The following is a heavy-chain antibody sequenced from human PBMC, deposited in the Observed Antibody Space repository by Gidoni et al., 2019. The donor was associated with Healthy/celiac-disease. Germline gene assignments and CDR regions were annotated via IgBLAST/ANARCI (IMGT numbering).Heavy chain of an antibody. V-gene: IGHV3-23*01. Sequence: EVPLLESGGVLVQPGGSLVLSCEASGFTFRRYAMSWLRQAPGKGLEWVSAISGSGGSTYYADSVKGRFTISRDNSKNTLYLQMNSLRAEDTAVYYCAKGSQWLGAYYYMDVWGKGTTVTVSS. CDR1: GFTFRRYA. D-gene: IGHD6-19*01. CDR3: AKGSQWLGAYYYMDV. J-gene: IGHJ6*03. CDR2: ISGSGGST.